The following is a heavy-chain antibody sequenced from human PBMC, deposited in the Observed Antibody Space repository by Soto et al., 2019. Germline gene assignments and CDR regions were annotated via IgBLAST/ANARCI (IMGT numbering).Heavy chain of an antibody. CDR2: IYHSGST. J-gene: IGHJ4*02. CDR3: ARVRSSSWAPIDY. CDR1: GGSISSSNW. V-gene: IGHV4-4*02. Sequence: PSETLSLTCAVSGGSISSSNWWSWVRQPPGKGLEWIGEIYHSGSTNYNPSLKSRVTISVDKSKNQFSLKLSSVTAADTAVYYCARVRSSSWAPIDYWGQGTLVTVSS. D-gene: IGHD6-13*01.